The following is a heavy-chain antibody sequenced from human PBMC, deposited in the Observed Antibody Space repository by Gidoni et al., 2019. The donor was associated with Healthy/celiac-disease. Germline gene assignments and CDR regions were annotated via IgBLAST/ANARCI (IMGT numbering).Heavy chain of an antibody. D-gene: IGHD3-22*01. CDR2: IYYSGSP. Sequence: QLQLQESGPGLVKPSETLSLTCTVSGGSISSSSYYWGWIRQPPGKGLEWIGSIYYSGSPYYNPSLKSRVTISVDTSKNQFSLKLSSVTAADTAVYYCARASRYYDSSYYFDYWGQGTLVTVSS. J-gene: IGHJ4*02. V-gene: IGHV4-39*01. CDR3: ARASRYYDSSYYFDY. CDR1: GGSISSSSYY.